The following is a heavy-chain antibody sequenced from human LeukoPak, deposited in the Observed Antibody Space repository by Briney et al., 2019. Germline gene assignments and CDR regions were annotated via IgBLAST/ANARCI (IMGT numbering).Heavy chain of an antibody. D-gene: IGHD4/OR15-4a*01. J-gene: IGHJ4*02. CDR2: IYIGSDYI. V-gene: IGHV3-21*01. Sequence: PGGPLRHSCVASGFTFSTDRMNWVRQAPGKGLEWVSTIYIGSDYIYYADSVRGRFTISRDNAKNSLYLQMNSLRVEDTAVYYCARDLPVSGAYHNFDCWGQGTLVTVSS. CDR3: ARDLPVSGAYHNFDC. CDR1: GFTFSTDR.